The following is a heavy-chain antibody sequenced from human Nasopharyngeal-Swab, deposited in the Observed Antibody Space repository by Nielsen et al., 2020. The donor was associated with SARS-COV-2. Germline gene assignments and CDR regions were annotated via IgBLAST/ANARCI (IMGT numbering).Heavy chain of an antibody. J-gene: IGHJ2*01. CDR1: GGSFSGSY. CDR2: LNHSGST. Sequence: SATLSLTCAVYGGSFSGSYWRWIRQPPGTGLEWIGALNHSGSTHYNPSLKSRVTISVDTSKNQFSLKLSSVTAADTAVYYCARGRYSSSWYGLIWYFDLWGRGTLVTVSS. V-gene: IGHV4-34*01. CDR3: ARGRYSSSWYGLIWYFDL. D-gene: IGHD6-13*01.